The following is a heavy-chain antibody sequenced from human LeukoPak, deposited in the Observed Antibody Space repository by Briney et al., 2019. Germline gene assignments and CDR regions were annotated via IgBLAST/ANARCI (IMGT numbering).Heavy chain of an antibody. Sequence: SVKVSCKASGATFGNYAITWVRQAPGQGLGWMGRIIPMSGTASYAQKFQGRVTITADRSTSTAYMEVSSLRSEDTAVYYCARSYSSSWNWFDPWGQGTLVTVSS. V-gene: IGHV1-69*06. CDR2: IIPMSGTA. J-gene: IGHJ5*02. CDR3: ARSYSSSWNWFDP. D-gene: IGHD6-13*01. CDR1: GATFGNYA.